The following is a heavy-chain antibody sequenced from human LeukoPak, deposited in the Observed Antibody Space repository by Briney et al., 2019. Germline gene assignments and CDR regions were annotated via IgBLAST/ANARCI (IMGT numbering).Heavy chain of an antibody. Sequence: ASVKVSCKASGYTFTGYYMHWVRQAPGQGLEWMGRINPNSGGTKYAQKFQGRVTMTRDTSISTAYMELSRLRSDDTAVYYCARANLDHGAFYFDYWGQGTLVTVSS. CDR3: ARANLDHGAFYFDY. CDR1: GYTFTGYY. J-gene: IGHJ4*02. CDR2: INPNSGGT. D-gene: IGHD4-17*01. V-gene: IGHV1-2*06.